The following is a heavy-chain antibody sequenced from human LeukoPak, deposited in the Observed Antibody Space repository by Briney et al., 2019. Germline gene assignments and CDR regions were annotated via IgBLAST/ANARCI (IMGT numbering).Heavy chain of an antibody. D-gene: IGHD5-12*01. CDR3: ATVLRGYSGFILDY. CDR2: FDPEDGET. Sequence: ASVKVSCKVSGYTLTELSMHWVRQAPGIGLEWMGGFDPEDGETIYAQKFQGRVTMTEDTSTDTAYMELSSLRSEDTAVYYCATVLRGYSGFILDYWGQGTLVTVSS. V-gene: IGHV1-24*01. CDR1: GYTLTELS. J-gene: IGHJ4*02.